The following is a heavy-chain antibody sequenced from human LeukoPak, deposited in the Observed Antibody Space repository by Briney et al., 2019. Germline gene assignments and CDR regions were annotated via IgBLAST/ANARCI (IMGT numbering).Heavy chain of an antibody. V-gene: IGHV3-30-3*01. CDR3: ASVALRDYDILTGYYSRDY. Sequence: GGSLRLSCAASGFTFSSYAMHWVRQAPGKGLEWVAVISYDGSNKCYADSVKGRFTISRDNSKNTLYLQMNSLRAEDTAVYYCASVALRDYDILTGYYSRDYWGQGTLVTVSS. CDR2: ISYDGSNK. D-gene: IGHD3-9*01. CDR1: GFTFSSYA. J-gene: IGHJ4*02.